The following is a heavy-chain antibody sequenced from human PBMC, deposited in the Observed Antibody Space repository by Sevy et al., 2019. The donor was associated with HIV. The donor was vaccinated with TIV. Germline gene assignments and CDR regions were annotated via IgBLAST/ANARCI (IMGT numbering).Heavy chain of an antibody. CDR1: GGSISGHY. CDR2: VYDSGSS. D-gene: IGHD3-22*01. J-gene: IGHJ4*02. CDR3: ARGGALIYYDTIGFQNLFDS. Sequence: SETLSLTCTVSGGSISGHYWGWIRQSPGKGLEWIAYVYDSGSSNYNPSLRSRVTISVDTSKSQFSLRLSCVTAADTAVYFCARGGALIYYDTIGFQNLFDSWGPGTLVTVYS. V-gene: IGHV4-59*11.